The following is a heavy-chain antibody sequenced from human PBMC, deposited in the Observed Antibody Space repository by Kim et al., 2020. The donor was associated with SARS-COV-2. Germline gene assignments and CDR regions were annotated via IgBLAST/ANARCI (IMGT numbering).Heavy chain of an antibody. CDR2: IYYSGST. D-gene: IGHD1-26*01. CDR1: GGSISSGGYY. CDR3: ARTLYSGGAKYYFDY. J-gene: IGHJ4*02. V-gene: IGHV4-31*03. Sequence: SETLSLTCTVSGGSISSGGYYWSWIRQHPGKGLEWIGYIYYSGSTYYNPSLKSRVTISVDTSKNQFSLKLSSVTAADTAVYYCARTLYSGGAKYYFDYWGQSTLVTVSS.